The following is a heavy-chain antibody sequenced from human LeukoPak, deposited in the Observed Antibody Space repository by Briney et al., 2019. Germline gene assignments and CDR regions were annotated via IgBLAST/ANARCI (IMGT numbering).Heavy chain of an antibody. CDR2: IYYSGST. J-gene: IGHJ3*02. D-gene: IGHD5-24*01. CDR3: AGRLWRRDGYNLSAFDI. V-gene: IGHV4-59*01. CDR1: GGSISSYY. Sequence: SETLSLTCTVSGGSISSYYWNWIRQPPGQGLEWVGYIYYSGSTNYNPSLKSRVTISVDTSKNQFSLKLSSVTAADTAVYYCAGRLWRRDGYNLSAFDIWGQGTMVTVSS.